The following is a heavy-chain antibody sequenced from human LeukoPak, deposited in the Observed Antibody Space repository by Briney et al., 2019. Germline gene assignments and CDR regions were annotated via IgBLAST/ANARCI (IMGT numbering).Heavy chain of an antibody. CDR3: ARGAVSGEAAGLDP. Sequence: SQTLSLTCAISGDSVSGNSVACNWMRQSPARGLEWLGRTYYRSKWYNDYAVSVKSRMTINPDTSTNQFSLQLISVTPEDTAVYYCARGAVSGEAAGLDPWGQGTLVTVSS. CDR2: TYYRSKWYN. V-gene: IGHV6-1*01. J-gene: IGHJ5*02. D-gene: IGHD6-19*01. CDR1: GDSVSGNSVA.